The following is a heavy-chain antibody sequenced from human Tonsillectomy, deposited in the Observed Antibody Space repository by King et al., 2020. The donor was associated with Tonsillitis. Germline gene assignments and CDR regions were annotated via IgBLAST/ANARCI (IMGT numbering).Heavy chain of an antibody. CDR1: GYSFTSYW. Sequence: EQLLQSGAEVKKPGESLKISCKGSGYSFTSYWIGWVRQKPGKGLEWMWIIYPGYSDTSFSPSFQVQVTISADKSISTAYLQWSSLKASDTAMYYCATRINWNYEGWGQGTLVTVSS. CDR3: ATRINWNYEG. D-gene: IGHD1-7*01. J-gene: IGHJ4*02. V-gene: IGHV5-51*01. CDR2: IYPGYSDT.